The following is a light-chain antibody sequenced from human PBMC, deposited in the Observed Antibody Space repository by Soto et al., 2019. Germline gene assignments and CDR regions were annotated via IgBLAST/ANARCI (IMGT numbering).Light chain of an antibody. CDR3: CSYVTYSGVV. CDR1: SSDVGSYNL. Sequence: QSALTQPASVSGSPGQSITISCTETSSDVGSYNLVSWYQQHPGKAPKLMIYEGSKRPSGVSNRCSGSMSGNTASLTISGLQAEEEADYCCCSYVTYSGVVFGGGTKLTVL. V-gene: IGLV2-23*01. J-gene: IGLJ2*01. CDR2: EGS.